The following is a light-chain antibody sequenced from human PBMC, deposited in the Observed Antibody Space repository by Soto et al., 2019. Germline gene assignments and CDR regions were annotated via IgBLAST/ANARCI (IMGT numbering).Light chain of an antibody. V-gene: IGLV2-14*01. Sequence: QSVLTQPASVSGSPGQSITISCTGTSSDVGRYNYVSWYQQHPGKVPKLMIYEVSNRPSGVSNRFSGSKSSNTASLTISGLQAEDEADYYCSSYTRSSTSYVFGTGTKVTVL. J-gene: IGLJ1*01. CDR1: SSDVGRYNY. CDR2: EVS. CDR3: SSYTRSSTSYV.